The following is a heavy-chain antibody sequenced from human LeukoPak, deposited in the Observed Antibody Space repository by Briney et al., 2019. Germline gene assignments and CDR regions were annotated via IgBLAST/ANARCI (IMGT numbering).Heavy chain of an antibody. CDR2: IIPIFGTA. V-gene: IGHV1-69*01. Sequence: SVKVSYKASGGTFSSYAISWLRQAPGQGLEWMGGIIPIFGTANYAQKFQGRVTITADESTSTAYMELSSLRSEDTAVYYCARDLGKVRGAHPFDPWGQGTLVTVSS. J-gene: IGHJ5*02. D-gene: IGHD3-10*01. CDR1: GGTFSSYA. CDR3: ARDLGKVRGAHPFDP.